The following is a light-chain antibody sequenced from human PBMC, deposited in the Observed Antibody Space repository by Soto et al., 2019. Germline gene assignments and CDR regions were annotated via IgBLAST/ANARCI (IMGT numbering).Light chain of an antibody. CDR2: DAS. Sequence: DIQMTQSPSSLSASVGDRVTITCQASQDISNYLNWYQQKPGKAPKLLIYDASNLETGVPSRFSGSGSGTDVTFTISSLQPEDIATYYCQQYDNPLTFGPGTKVDIK. CDR3: QQYDNPLT. CDR1: QDISNY. V-gene: IGKV1-33*01. J-gene: IGKJ3*01.